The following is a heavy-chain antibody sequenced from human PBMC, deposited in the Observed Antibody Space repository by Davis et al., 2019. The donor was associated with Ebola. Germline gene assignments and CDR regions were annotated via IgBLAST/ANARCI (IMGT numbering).Heavy chain of an antibody. V-gene: IGHV3-23*01. D-gene: IGHD2-21*01. CDR2: VSNSGALT. CDR3: AKRSETYSYADN. CDR1: GFTFSSYA. J-gene: IGHJ4*02. Sequence: GESLKISCAASGFTFSSYAMSWVRQAPGKGLEWISVVSNSGALTYYADSVKGRFTISRDNVKNTLYLQMNSLKVEDTAVYYCAKRSETYSYADNWGQGILVTVSS.